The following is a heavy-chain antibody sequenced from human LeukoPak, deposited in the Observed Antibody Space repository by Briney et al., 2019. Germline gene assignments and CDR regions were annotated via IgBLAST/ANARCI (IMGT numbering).Heavy chain of an antibody. Sequence: SETLSLTCAVYVGSFSGYYWNWFRQPPGKGLEWIGEIDHSGNTNYNPSLRSRVTMSVDSSKNQFSLKLTSVTAADRAVYYCVRSNGSSPSGGYYNMDVWAKGTTVTVSS. CDR3: VRSNGSSPSGGYYNMDV. CDR1: VGSFSGYY. J-gene: IGHJ6*03. CDR2: IDHSGNT. V-gene: IGHV4-34*01. D-gene: IGHD6-6*01.